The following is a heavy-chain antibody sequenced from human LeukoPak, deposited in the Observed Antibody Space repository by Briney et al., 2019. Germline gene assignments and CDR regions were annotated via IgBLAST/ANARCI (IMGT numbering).Heavy chain of an antibody. V-gene: IGHV3-21*01. CDR1: GFTFSSYS. CDR3: ARAESYYDSSGYYYFWFDP. CDR2: ISSSSSYI. D-gene: IGHD3-22*01. Sequence: GGSLRLSCAASGFTFSSYSMNWVRQAPGKGLEWVSSISSSSSYIYYADSVKGRFTISRDNAKNSLYLQMNSLRAEDTAVYYCARAESYYDSSGYYYFWFDPWGQGTLVTVSS. J-gene: IGHJ5*02.